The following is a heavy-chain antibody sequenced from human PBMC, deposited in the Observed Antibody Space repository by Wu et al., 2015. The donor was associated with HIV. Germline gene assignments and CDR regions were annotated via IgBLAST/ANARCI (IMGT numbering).Heavy chain of an antibody. V-gene: IGHV1-2*02. D-gene: IGHD2-15*01. CDR3: TRDELFRVDDAFDM. CDR2: INTNRGGT. J-gene: IGHJ3*02. Sequence: QVQLVQSGPEVKKPGASVKVSCKASGYTFIDYYIYWVRQAPGQGPEWMGWINTNRGGTKYAPKFQGRVTMTRDTSISTAYIELSGLTSDDTAVYYCTRDELFRVDDAFDMWGQGTLVTVSS. CDR1: GYTFIDYY.